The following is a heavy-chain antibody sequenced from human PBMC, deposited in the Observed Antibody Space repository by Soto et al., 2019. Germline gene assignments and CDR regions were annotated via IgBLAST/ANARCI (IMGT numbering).Heavy chain of an antibody. J-gene: IGHJ4*02. CDR3: ARFETYCGGDCYLSGGPPSFDY. D-gene: IGHD2-21*02. CDR1: GYTFTSYG. V-gene: IGHV1-18*01. Sequence: GASVKVSCKASGYTFTSYGISWVRQAPGQGLEWMGWISAYNGNTNYAQKLQGRVTMTTDTSTSTAYMELRSLRSDDTAVYYCARFETYCGGDCYLSGGPPSFDYWGQGTLVTVSS. CDR2: ISAYNGNT.